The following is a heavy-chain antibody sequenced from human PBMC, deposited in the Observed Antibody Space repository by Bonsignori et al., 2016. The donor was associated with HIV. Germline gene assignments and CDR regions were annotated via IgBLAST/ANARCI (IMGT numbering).Heavy chain of an antibody. CDR3: VTYLELSAMMWGY. D-gene: IGHD1-26*01. J-gene: IGHJ4*02. CDR2: VNSDGSDT. Sequence: GGSLRFSCVGSGFTFSDYWMHWVRQVPGKGLVWVSRVNSDGSDTKYADSVKGRFTISRDNAKNTLYLQMNSLRAEDAAVYYCVTYLELSAMMWGYWGQGTLVTVSS. V-gene: IGHV3-74*03. CDR1: GFTFSDYW.